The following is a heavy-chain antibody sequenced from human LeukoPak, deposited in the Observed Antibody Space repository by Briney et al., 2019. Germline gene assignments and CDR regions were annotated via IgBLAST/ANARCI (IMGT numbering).Heavy chain of an antibody. D-gene: IGHD6-13*01. CDR1: GFTVSSNY. V-gene: IGHV3-66*02. CDR3: ARAGRSWYGEKGYYFDY. J-gene: IGHJ4*02. Sequence: GGSLRLSCAASGFTVSSNYMSWVRQAPGKGLEWVSVIYNGGSTYYADSVKGRFTISRDNSKNTLYLQMNSLRAEDTAVYYCARAGRSWYGEKGYYFDYWGQGTLVTVSS. CDR2: IYNGGST.